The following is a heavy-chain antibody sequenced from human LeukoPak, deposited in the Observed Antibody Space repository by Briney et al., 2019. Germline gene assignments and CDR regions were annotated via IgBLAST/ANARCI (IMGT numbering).Heavy chain of an antibody. CDR2: ISSDGSDK. CDR1: GFTLSSYA. V-gene: IGHV3-30*04. D-gene: IGHD5-12*01. J-gene: IGHJ4*02. CDR3: ARDYSGYGAFDY. Sequence: PGGSLRLSCAASGFTLSSYAMHWVRQAPGKGLEWVAVISSDGSDKYYADSVKGRFTFSSDNSKNTLYLQMNSLTIEDTDIYYCARDYSGYGAFDYWGQGALVTVSS.